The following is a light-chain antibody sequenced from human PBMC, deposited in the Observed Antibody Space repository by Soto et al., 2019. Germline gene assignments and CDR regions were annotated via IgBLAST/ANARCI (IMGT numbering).Light chain of an antibody. CDR1: QSISNS. CDR2: AAS. Sequence: DIKMTQSPSSLSASVRDRVTITCRASQSISNSLNWYQQKPGRAPKLQIYAASSLQSGVPTSFSGSGSGTDFILNISRLQPEDFATYYCQQSYSTPRDFGQGTRLEI. V-gene: IGKV1-39*01. J-gene: IGKJ5*01. CDR3: QQSYSTPRD.